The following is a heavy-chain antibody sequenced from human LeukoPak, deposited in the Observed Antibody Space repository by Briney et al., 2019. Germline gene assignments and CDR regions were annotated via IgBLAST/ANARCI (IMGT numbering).Heavy chain of an antibody. CDR1: GGSISSYY. CDR2: IYYSGST. CDR3: ARDSPGKYSSGWEGDGAFDI. V-gene: IGHV4-59*01. Sequence: PSETLSLTCTVSGGSISSYYWSWIRQPPGKGLEWIGYIYYSGSTNYNPSLKSRVTISVDTSKNQFSLKLSSVTAADTAVYYCARDSPGKYSSGWEGDGAFDIWGQGTMVTVSS. J-gene: IGHJ3*02. D-gene: IGHD6-19*01.